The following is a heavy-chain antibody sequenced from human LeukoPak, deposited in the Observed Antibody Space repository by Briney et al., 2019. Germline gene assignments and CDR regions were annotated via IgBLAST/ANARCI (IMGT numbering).Heavy chain of an antibody. CDR3: ARDGPFYYGMDV. V-gene: IGHV4-34*01. Sequence: SETLSLTCAVYGGPFSGYYWSWIRQPPGKGLEWIGEINHSGSTNYNPSLKSRVTISVDTSKNQFSLKLSSVTAADTAVYYCARDGPFYYGMDVWGQGTTVTVSS. CDR1: GGPFSGYY. J-gene: IGHJ6*02. CDR2: INHSGST.